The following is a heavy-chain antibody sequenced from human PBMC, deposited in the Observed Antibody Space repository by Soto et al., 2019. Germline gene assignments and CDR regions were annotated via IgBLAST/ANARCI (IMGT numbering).Heavy chain of an antibody. CDR3: ARDRRDQLLLKSWFDP. CDR1: GYTFTNYG. V-gene: IGHV1-18*01. J-gene: IGHJ5*02. Sequence: QVQLVQSGAEVKKPGASVKVSCKASGYTFTNYGISWVRQAPGQGLEWMGWISAYNGNTKYAQKLQGRVTMTTDTSTSTAYMEMRSLRSDDTAVYYCARDRRDQLLLKSWFDPWGQGTLVTVSS. CDR2: ISAYNGNT. D-gene: IGHD2-15*01.